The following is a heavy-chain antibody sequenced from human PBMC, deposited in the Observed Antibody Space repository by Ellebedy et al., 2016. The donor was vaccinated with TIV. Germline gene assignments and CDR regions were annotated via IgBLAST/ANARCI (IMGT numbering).Heavy chain of an antibody. V-gene: IGHV3-23*01. J-gene: IGHJ4*02. CDR3: ARQREGYNFHYFDS. CDR1: GFTFSRTA. Sequence: GESLKISXVASGFTFSRTAMSWVRQAPGKGLEWVSVISGSGVTTDYADSVKGRFTISRDNSKNTLILQMNSLRAEDTAEYYCARQREGYNFHYFDSWGQGTLVTVSS. CDR2: ISGSGVTT. D-gene: IGHD5-24*01.